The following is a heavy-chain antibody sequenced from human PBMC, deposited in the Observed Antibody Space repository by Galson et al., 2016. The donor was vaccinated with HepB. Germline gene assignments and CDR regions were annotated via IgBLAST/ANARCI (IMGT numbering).Heavy chain of an antibody. CDR1: GGSISSYY. D-gene: IGHD3-3*02. CDR2: VHYSGST. Sequence: SETLSLTCTVSGGSISSYYWNWMRQPPGKGLEWIGYVHYSGSTKYNPSLKSRITTAVDTSKNQFSLKVNSVTAADTAVYYCAKWSIAWHAFDIWGQGTMVTVSS. J-gene: IGHJ3*02. V-gene: IGHV4-59*01. CDR3: AKWSIAWHAFDI.